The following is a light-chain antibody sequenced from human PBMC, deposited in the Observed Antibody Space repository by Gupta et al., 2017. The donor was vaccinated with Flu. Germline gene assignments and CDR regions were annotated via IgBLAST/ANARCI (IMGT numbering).Light chain of an antibody. CDR3: RQALQTPHT. J-gene: IGKJ3*01. CDR2: LGS. V-gene: IGKV2-28*01. Sequence: AVTPGEPASISCRSSQSLLHSNGYNYLDWYLQKPGQSPQLLIYLGSNRASGVPDRFSGSGSGTDFTLKISRVEAEDVGVYYCRQALQTPHTFGPGTKVDIK. CDR1: QSLLHSNGYNY.